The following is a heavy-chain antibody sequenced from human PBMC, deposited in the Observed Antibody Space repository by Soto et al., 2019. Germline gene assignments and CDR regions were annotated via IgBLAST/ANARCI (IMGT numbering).Heavy chain of an antibody. Sequence: QVQLVQSGAEVKKPGSSVKVSCKASGGNFSNYAVSWVRQAPGQGLEWMGGIIPISGTADYAQKFEDRVTVTADESTSTVYMDLSTRRSEDPAVYYCARQIACRETPNWLDPWGQGTLVTVSS. V-gene: IGHV1-69*12. CDR2: IIPISGTA. CDR3: ARQIACRETPNWLDP. CDR1: GGNFSNYA. D-gene: IGHD2-21*01. J-gene: IGHJ5*02.